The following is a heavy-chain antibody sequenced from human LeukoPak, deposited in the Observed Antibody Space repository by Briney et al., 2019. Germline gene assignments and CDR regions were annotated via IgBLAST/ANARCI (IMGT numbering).Heavy chain of an antibody. D-gene: IGHD3-9*01. CDR3: ARESDILTAN. Sequence: PSETLSLTCVVSGGSIRSGNYYWSWIQQPPGKGLEWIGYIYPTGNTYYNPSLKSRVTISVDTSNNQFSLELSSVTAADTAVYYCARESDILTANWGQGTLVTVSS. J-gene: IGHJ4*02. CDR2: IYPTGNT. V-gene: IGHV4-30-2*01. CDR1: GGSIRSGNYY.